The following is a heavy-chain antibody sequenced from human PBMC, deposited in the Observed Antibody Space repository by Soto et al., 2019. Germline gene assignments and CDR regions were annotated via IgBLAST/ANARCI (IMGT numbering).Heavy chain of an antibody. V-gene: IGHV3-74*01. D-gene: IGHD2-8*02. CDR1: GFPFTNYW. Sequence: GGSLSFSCAASGFPFTNYWMNWVRQTPGNGLMWVSRISPDGSDVGYADSVEGRFTVSRDNAKNTLYLPMHSLRAEDTAMYYCACWGHIVPVAPSDFDRWGQGTLVTVSS. J-gene: IGHJ4*02. CDR3: ACWGHIVPVAPSDFDR. CDR2: ISPDGSDV.